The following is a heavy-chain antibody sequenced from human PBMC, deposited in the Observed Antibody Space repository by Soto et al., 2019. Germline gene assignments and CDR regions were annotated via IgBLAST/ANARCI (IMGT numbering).Heavy chain of an antibody. V-gene: IGHV4-39*01. D-gene: IGHD4-17*01. J-gene: IGHJ4*02. CDR1: GGSISISSYY. CDR2: IYYSGST. CDR3: ARHSYGDYGPGWFDY. Sequence: SETLSLTCTVSGGSISISSYYWCWIRHPPGKGLEWIGSIYYSGSTYYNPSLKSRVTISVDTSKNQFSLKLSSVTAADTAVYYCARHSYGDYGPGWFDYWGQGTLVTVSS.